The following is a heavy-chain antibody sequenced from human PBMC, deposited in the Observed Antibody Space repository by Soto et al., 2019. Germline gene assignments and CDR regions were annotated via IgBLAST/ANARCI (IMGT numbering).Heavy chain of an antibody. J-gene: IGHJ6*02. V-gene: IGHV4-4*07. CDR2: IYSSGST. CDR3: AREGGYFDSSGSGVYHYYGVDV. CDR1: GGPISPYY. D-gene: IGHD3-22*01. Sequence: SETLSLTCTVSGGPISPYYWSWIRRPAGKGLEWIGRIYSSGSTNYNPPLKSRVSMSLDTARNQISLKVKSVTAADTAVYYCAREGGYFDSSGSGVYHYYGVDVWGRGTTVTVSS.